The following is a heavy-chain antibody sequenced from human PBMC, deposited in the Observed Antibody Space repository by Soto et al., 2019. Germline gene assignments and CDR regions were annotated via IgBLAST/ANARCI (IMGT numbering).Heavy chain of an antibody. D-gene: IGHD2-15*01. Sequence: QPLTIPRKGSGYSFTSYSPGWLHQMPGKGLEWMGIIYPTDSDTRYSPSFQGQVTISADKSISTAYLQWSSLKASDTAMYYCARGGSSPSKYVNWFDSGGEGTLVTV. J-gene: IGHJ5*01. CDR3: ARGGSSPSKYVNWFDS. CDR2: IYPTDSDT. V-gene: IGHV5-51*07. CDR1: GYSFTSYS.